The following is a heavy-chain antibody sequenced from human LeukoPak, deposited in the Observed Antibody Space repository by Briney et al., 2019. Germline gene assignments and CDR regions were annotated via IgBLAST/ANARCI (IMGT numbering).Heavy chain of an antibody. Sequence: SETLSLTCTVSGGSISSGGYYWSWIRQHPGKGLERIGYIYYSGSTYYNPSLKSRVTISVDTSKNQFSLKLSSVTAADTAVYYCARETTVTDRAFDYWGQGTLVTVSS. CDR2: IYYSGST. CDR1: GGSISSGGYY. D-gene: IGHD4-17*01. CDR3: ARETTVTDRAFDY. V-gene: IGHV4-31*03. J-gene: IGHJ4*02.